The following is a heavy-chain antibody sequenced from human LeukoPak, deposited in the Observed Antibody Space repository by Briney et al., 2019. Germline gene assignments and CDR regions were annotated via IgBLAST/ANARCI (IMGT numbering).Heavy chain of an antibody. CDR3: ARGSPVCSGGSCSFPHYYYYYMDV. CDR2: IIPIFGTA. Sequence: GASVKVSCKASGGTFSSYAISWVRQAPGQGLEWMGGIIPIFGTANYAQKFQGRVTITTDESTSTAYMELSSLRSEDTAVYYCARGSPVCSGGSCSFPHYYYYYMDVWGKGTTVTVSS. D-gene: IGHD2-15*01. J-gene: IGHJ6*03. CDR1: GGTFSSYA. V-gene: IGHV1-69*05.